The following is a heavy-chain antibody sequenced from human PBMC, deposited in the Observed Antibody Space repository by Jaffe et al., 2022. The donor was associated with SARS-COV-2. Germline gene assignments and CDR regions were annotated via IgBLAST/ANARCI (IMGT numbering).Heavy chain of an antibody. CDR2: ISSSSSYI. CDR1: GFTFSSYS. D-gene: IGHD3-22*01. J-gene: IGHJ4*02. V-gene: IGHV3-21*01. Sequence: EVQLVESGGGLVKPGGSLRLSCAASGFTFSSYSMNWVRQAPGKGLEWVSSISSSSSYIYYADSVKGRFTISRDNAKNSLYLQMNSLRAEDTAVYYCARDATGSSGYPYYWGQGTLVTVSS. CDR3: ARDATGSSGYPYY.